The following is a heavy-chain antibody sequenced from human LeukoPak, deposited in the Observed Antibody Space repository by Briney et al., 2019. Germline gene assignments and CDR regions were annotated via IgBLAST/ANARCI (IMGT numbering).Heavy chain of an antibody. J-gene: IGHJ3*02. CDR1: GDSISAYY. D-gene: IGHD5-24*01. Sequence: SETLSLTCTVSGDSISAYYWGWIRQPPGKGLEWIGSIYHSGSTYYNPSLKSRVTISVDTSKNQFSLKLSSVTAADTAVYYCARVRDGYNEDAFDIWGQGTMVTVSS. CDR3: ARVRDGYNEDAFDI. CDR2: IYHSGST. V-gene: IGHV4-38-2*02.